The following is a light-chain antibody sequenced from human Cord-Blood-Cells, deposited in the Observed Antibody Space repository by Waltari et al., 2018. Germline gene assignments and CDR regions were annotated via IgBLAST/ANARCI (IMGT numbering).Light chain of an antibody. CDR2: GAS. CDR1: QSVSSN. CDR3: QQYNNWPPLT. Sequence: EIVMTQSPATLSVSPGERATLSCRASQSVSSNLAWYQQEPGQAPRILIYGASTRATGIPARFSGSGSGTEFTLTISSLQSEDFAVYYCQQYNNWPPLTFGGGTKVEIK. J-gene: IGKJ4*01. V-gene: IGKV3-15*01.